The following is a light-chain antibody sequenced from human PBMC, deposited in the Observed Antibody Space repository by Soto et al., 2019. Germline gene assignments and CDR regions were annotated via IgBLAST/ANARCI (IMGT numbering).Light chain of an antibody. CDR1: QSGSSN. Sequence: EIVMTQSPATLSVSPGERATLSCRASQSGSSNLAWYQQKPGQAPRLLIYVSSTRATGIPARVSGSGSVTEFNLTLRSLQSEDIAVSYCQQYNNWPPTFGQGTNREIK. CDR2: VSS. J-gene: IGKJ2*01. V-gene: IGKV3-15*01. CDR3: QQYNNWPPT.